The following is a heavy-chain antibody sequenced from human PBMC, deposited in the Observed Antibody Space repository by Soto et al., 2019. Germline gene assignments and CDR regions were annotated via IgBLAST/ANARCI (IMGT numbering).Heavy chain of an antibody. D-gene: IGHD6-6*01. J-gene: IGHJ6*02. Sequence: QVQLVESGGGVVQPGRSLRLSCAASGFTFSSYAMHWVRQAPGKGLEWVAVISYDGSNKYYADSVKGRFTISRDNSKNTLYLQMNSLRAEDTAVYYCARVESSSSLYYYYYYGMGVWGQGTTVTVSS. V-gene: IGHV3-30-3*01. CDR2: ISYDGSNK. CDR3: ARVESSSSLYYYYYYGMGV. CDR1: GFTFSSYA.